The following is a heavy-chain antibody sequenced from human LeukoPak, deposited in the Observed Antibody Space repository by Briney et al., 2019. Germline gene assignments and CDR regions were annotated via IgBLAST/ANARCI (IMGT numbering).Heavy chain of an antibody. J-gene: IGHJ4*02. Sequence: GASVKVSCKASGGTFSSYAISWVRQAPGQGLEWVGRIIPILGIANYVQKFQGRVTITADKSTSTAYMELSSLRSEDTAVYYCARDQFPRSGSSCYDYWGQGTLVTVSS. CDR3: ARDQFPRSGSSCYDY. CDR1: GGTFSSYA. V-gene: IGHV1-69*04. D-gene: IGHD2-15*01. CDR2: IIPILGIA.